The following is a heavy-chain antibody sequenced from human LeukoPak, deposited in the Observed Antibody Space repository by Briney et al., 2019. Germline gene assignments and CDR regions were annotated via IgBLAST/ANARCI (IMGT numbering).Heavy chain of an antibody. V-gene: IGHV3-21*01. J-gene: IGHJ4*02. CDR3: ARDRHYYDSSGYFYYFDY. Sequence: PGGSLRLSCAASGFTFRSYSMNWVRQAPGKGLEWVSSISSSSSYIYYADSVKGRFTISRDNAKNSLYLQMNSLRAEDTAVYYCARDRHYYDSSGYFYYFDYWGQGTLVTVSS. CDR1: GFTFRSYS. CDR2: ISSSSSYI. D-gene: IGHD3-22*01.